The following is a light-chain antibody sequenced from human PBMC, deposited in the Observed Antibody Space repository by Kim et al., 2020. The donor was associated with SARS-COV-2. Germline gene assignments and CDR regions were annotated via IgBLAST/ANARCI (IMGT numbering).Light chain of an antibody. CDR2: AAS. J-gene: IGKJ4*01. CDR1: QSISSY. V-gene: IGKV1-39*01. CDR3: QQSNSTPLT. Sequence: ASVGGRVTITCRASQSISSYLKWYQQKPGKAPKRLIYAASSLQSGVPSRFSGSGSGTDFTITISRLQPEDLATYYCQQSNSTPLTFGGGTKVDIK.